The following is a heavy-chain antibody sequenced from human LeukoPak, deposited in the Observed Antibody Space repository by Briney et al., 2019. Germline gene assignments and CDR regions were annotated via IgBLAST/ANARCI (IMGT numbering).Heavy chain of an antibody. Sequence: ASLKVSSKASGYTFTSYYMHSVPQAPGQGLEWRGIMNPSGGSTSYAQKFQGRVNMTRDTSTSTVYMELSSLRSEDTAVYYCARGRAADDYPFHYWGQGTLVTVSS. CDR2: MNPSGGST. J-gene: IGHJ4*02. D-gene: IGHD3-16*01. CDR1: GYTFTSYY. V-gene: IGHV1-46*01. CDR3: ARGRAADDYPFHY.